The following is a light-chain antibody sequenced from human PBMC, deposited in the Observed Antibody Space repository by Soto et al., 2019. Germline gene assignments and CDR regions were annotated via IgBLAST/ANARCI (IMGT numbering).Light chain of an antibody. J-gene: IGLJ1*01. CDR2: GNS. CDR3: QSYDSSLSGYYV. Sequence: PSVSGAPGQRVTISCTGSSSNIGAGYDVHWYQQLPGTAPKLLIYGNSNRPSGVPDRFSGSKSGTSASLAITGLQAEDEADYYCQSYDSSLSGYYVFGTGTKLTVL. CDR1: SSNIGAGYD. V-gene: IGLV1-40*01.